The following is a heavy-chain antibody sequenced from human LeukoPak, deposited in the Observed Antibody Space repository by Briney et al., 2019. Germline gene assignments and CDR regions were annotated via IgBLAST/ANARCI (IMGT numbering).Heavy chain of an antibody. J-gene: IGHJ6*02. D-gene: IGHD5-24*01. CDR1: GYSFTSYW. CDR2: IYPGDSDT. CDR3: ARSRTGRDGYKKGPLTSRQSSYYYYGMDV. Sequence: GESLKISCKGSGYSFTSYWIGWVRQMPGKGLEWMGIIYPGDSDTRYSPSFQGQVTISADKSISTAYLQWSSLKASDTAMYYCARSRTGRDGYKKGPLTSRQSSYYYYGMDVWGQGTTVTVSS. V-gene: IGHV5-51*01.